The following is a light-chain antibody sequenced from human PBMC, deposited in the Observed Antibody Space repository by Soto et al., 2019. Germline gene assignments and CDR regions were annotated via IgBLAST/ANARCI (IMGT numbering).Light chain of an antibody. CDR1: QSVSSNW. Sequence: ETLLTQSPCALSLYPGERATLSCRASQSVSSNWIAWYQQKPGQAPRFLIYGASTRATGIPDRFSGSGSGTDFTLTISRLEPEDCAVYHCQQYGSSPLTFGGGTKVDIK. CDR3: QQYGSSPLT. J-gene: IGKJ4*01. CDR2: GAS. V-gene: IGKV3-20*01.